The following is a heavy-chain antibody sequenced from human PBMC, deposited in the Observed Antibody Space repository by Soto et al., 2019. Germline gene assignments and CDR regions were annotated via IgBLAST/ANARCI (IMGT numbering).Heavy chain of an antibody. CDR3: ARGYYDFWSGYRWFFDY. V-gene: IGHV4-34*01. Sequence: SETLSLTCAVYGGSFSGYYWSWIRQPPGKGLEWIGEINHSGSTNYNPSLKSRVTISVDTSKNQFSLKLSSVTAADTAVYYCARGYYDFWSGYRWFFDYWGQGTLVTVSS. J-gene: IGHJ4*02. D-gene: IGHD3-3*01. CDR2: INHSGST. CDR1: GGSFSGYY.